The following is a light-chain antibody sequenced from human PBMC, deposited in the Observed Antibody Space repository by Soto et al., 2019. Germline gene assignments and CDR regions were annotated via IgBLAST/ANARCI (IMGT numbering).Light chain of an antibody. J-gene: IGKJ2*01. CDR2: TAS. CDR1: HDINTW. V-gene: IGKV1-5*03. CDR3: QPYSTYPYT. Sequence: DIQMTQSPSTLSASVGDRVTITCRASHDINTWLAWYQQKPGKAPKLLIFTASHLESEVPSRFSGSGSGTEFPLTISSLQPDDSATYYCQPYSTYPYTFGQGTKLEIK.